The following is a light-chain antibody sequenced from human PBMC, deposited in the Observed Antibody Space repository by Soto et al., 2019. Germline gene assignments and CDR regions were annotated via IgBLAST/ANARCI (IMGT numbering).Light chain of an antibody. Sequence: DIQMTQSPSTLSASVGDRVTITCRASQSISSWLAWYQQKPGKAPRLLISKASSLESGVPSRFSGSGSGTEFTLTISSLQPDDFATYYCQQYNRYSWTFGQGTKVEIK. V-gene: IGKV1-5*03. J-gene: IGKJ1*01. CDR1: QSISSW. CDR3: QQYNRYSWT. CDR2: KAS.